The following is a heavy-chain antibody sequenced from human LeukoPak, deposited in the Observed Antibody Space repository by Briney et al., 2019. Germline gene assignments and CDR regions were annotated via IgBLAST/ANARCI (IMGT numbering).Heavy chain of an antibody. J-gene: IGHJ4*02. Sequence: NPSETLSLTCTVSGGSISSYYWSWIRQPPGKGLEWIGYIYYSGSTNYNPSLKSRVTISVDTSKNQFSLKLSSVTAADTAVYYCARDYRDSGSSWGIDYWGQGTLVTVSS. V-gene: IGHV4-59*01. CDR3: ARDYRDSGSSWGIDY. D-gene: IGHD6-13*01. CDR1: GGSISSYY. CDR2: IYYSGST.